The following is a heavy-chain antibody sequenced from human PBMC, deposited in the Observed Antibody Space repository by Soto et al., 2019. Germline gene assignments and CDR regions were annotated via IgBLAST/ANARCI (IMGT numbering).Heavy chain of an antibody. V-gene: IGHV1-18*04. J-gene: IGHJ6*02. CDR3: ARPYYDFWSGYYKDYYYGMDV. Sequence: ASVKVSCKASGYTFTSSGISWVRQAPGQGLEWMGWISAYNGNTNYAQKLQGRVTMTTDTSTSTAYMELRSLRSDDTAVYYCARPYYDFWSGYYKDYYYGMDVWGQGTTVTVSS. D-gene: IGHD3-3*01. CDR2: ISAYNGNT. CDR1: GYTFTSSG.